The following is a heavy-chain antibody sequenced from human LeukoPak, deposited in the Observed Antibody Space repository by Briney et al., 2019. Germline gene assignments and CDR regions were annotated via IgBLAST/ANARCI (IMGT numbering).Heavy chain of an antibody. CDR1: GHTCVNYG. J-gene: IGHJ3*02. CDR3: ARARHVGSSTDGFDI. D-gene: IGHD1-26*01. V-gene: IGHV1-18*01. CDR2: TSDYLGNT. Sequence: ASVKVSCKASGHTCVNYGISWVRQAPGQGLEWIGLTSDYLGNTNNEYAHNFRGRVTFTADPSTSTVYMELRSLRSDDTAVYYCARARHVGSSTDGFDIWGQGTTVTVSS.